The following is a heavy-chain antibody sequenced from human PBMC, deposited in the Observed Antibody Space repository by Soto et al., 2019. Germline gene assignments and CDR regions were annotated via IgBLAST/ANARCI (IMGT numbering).Heavy chain of an antibody. CDR3: ARAHSDGYFYPVLYCFDY. J-gene: IGHJ4*02. CDR1: GGSISSGGYS. Sequence: QLQLQESGSGLVKPSQTLSLTCAVSGGSISSGGYSWSWIRQPPGKGLEWIGYIYHSGSTYYNPSLKSRVTISVDRSKNQFSLKLSSVTAADTAVYYCARAHSDGYFYPVLYCFDYWGQGTLVTVSS. CDR2: IYHSGST. V-gene: IGHV4-30-2*01. D-gene: IGHD5-18*01.